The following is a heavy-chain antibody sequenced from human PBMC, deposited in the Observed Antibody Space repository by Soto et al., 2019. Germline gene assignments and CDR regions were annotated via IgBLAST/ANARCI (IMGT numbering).Heavy chain of an antibody. Sequence: PGGSLRLSCAASGFTVSSNYMSWVRQAPGKGLEWVSVIYSGGSTYYADSVKGRFTISRDNSKNTLYLQMNSLRAEDTAVYYCAGSGKAARRYYYYGMDVWGQGTTVTVSS. V-gene: IGHV3-53*01. CDR2: IYSGGST. J-gene: IGHJ6*02. D-gene: IGHD6-6*01. CDR3: AGSGKAARRYYYYGMDV. CDR1: GFTVSSNY.